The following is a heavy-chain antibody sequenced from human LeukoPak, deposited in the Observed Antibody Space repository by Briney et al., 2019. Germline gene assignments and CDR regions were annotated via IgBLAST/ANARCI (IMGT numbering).Heavy chain of an antibody. CDR3: ARSRYGSGSYSDY. CDR1: GYTFTSYD. V-gene: IGHV1-8*03. D-gene: IGHD3-10*01. CDR2: MNPNSGNT. J-gene: IGHJ4*02. Sequence: EASVKVSCKASGYTFTSYDINWVRQATGQGLEWMGWMNPNSGNTGYAQKFQGRVTITRNTSISTAYMELSSLRSEDTAVYYCARSRYGSGSYSDYWGQGTLVTVSS.